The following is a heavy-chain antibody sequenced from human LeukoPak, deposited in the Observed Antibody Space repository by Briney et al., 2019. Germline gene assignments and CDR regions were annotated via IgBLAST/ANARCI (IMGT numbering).Heavy chain of an antibody. D-gene: IGHD3-10*01. CDR2: IYPGDSDT. V-gene: IGHV5-51*01. CDR1: GYSFTSYW. J-gene: IGHJ4*02. Sequence: PGESLKISCKGSGYSFTSYWIGWVRQMPGKGLEWMGIIYPGDSDTRYSPSSQGQVTISADKSISTAYLQWSSLKASDTAMYYCARLGYYGSPYTYYFEYWGQGTSVTVSS. CDR3: ARLGYYGSPYTYYFEY.